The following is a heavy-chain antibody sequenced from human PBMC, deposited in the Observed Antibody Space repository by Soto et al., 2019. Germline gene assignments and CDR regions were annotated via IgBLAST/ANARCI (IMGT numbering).Heavy chain of an antibody. CDR1: GFSLSTSGVG. Sequence: QITLKESGPTLVKPTQTLTLTCTLSGFSLSTSGVGVGWIRQPPGKALEWLALIYWDDDKRYSPSLKSRLTITKDTSKNQVVLTMTNMDPMDTGTYYCAHRFGGHAFDLWGQGTMVTVSS. V-gene: IGHV2-5*02. CDR3: AHRFGGHAFDL. J-gene: IGHJ3*01. CDR2: IYWDDDK. D-gene: IGHD3-10*01.